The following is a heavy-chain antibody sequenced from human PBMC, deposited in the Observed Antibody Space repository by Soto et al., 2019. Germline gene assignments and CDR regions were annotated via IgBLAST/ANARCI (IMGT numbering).Heavy chain of an antibody. CDR1: GFTFSSYG. CDR3: AKDLWQWLEVHYYYGMDV. V-gene: IGHV3-30*18. CDR2: ISYDGSNK. J-gene: IGHJ6*02. Sequence: GGSLRLSCAASGFTFSSYGMHWVRQAPGKGLEWVAVISYDGSNKYYADSVKGRFTISRDNSKNTLYLQMNSLRAEDTAVYYCAKDLWQWLEVHYYYGMDVWGQGTTVTVSS. D-gene: IGHD6-19*01.